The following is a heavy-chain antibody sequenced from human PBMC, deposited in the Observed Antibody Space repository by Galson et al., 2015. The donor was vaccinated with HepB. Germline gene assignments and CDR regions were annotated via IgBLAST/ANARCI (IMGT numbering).Heavy chain of an antibody. Sequence: SLRLSCAASGFTFSSYAMHWVRQAPGKGLEWVAVISYDGSNKYYADSVKGRFTISRDNSKNTLYLQMNSLRAEDTAVYYCARDRQGGDYEPLGPFDYWGQGTLVTVSS. D-gene: IGHD4-17*01. CDR3: ARDRQGGDYEPLGPFDY. CDR2: ISYDGSNK. J-gene: IGHJ4*02. V-gene: IGHV3-30-3*01. CDR1: GFTFSSYA.